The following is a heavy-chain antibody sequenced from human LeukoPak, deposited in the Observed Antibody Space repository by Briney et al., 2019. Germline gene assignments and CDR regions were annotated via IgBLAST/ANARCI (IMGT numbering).Heavy chain of an antibody. J-gene: IGHJ4*02. Sequence: GGSLRLSCAASGFTFSSYWMSWVRQAPGKGLEWVANLNQGGNEENNVDSVKGRFTISRDNAKSSLYLQMNSLRDEDTAVYYCARDKGWSISYFDYWGQGTQVTVSA. CDR2: LNQGGNEE. CDR1: GFTFSSYW. V-gene: IGHV3-7*03. D-gene: IGHD3-3*02. CDR3: ARDKGWSISYFDY.